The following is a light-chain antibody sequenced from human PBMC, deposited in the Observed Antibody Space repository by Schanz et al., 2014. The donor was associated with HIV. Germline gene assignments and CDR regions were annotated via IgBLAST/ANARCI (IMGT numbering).Light chain of an antibody. J-gene: IGKJ1*01. CDR2: QSS. CDR3: QQYNSYFTWT. V-gene: IGKV1-5*03. CDR1: QTIGRF. Sequence: IQMTQSPSTVSASVGDRVTITCRASQTIGRFLAWYQQKPGSAPVLLIYQSSILETGVPSRFSGSGSGTSFTLTITSLQPDDFATYYCQQYNSYFTWTFGQGTKVEIK.